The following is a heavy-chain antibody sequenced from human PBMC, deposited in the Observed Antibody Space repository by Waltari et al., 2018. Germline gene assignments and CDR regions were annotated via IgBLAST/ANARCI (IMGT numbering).Heavy chain of an antibody. V-gene: IGHV4-59*01. J-gene: IGHJ4*02. CDR1: GGSISSYY. CDR3: ATYYDYVWGSYYY. CDR2: IYYSGRT. D-gene: IGHD3-16*01. Sequence: QVQLQESGPGLVKPSETLSLTCTVSGGSISSYYWPWIRQPPGKGLEWIGCIYYSGRTNYNPSLKSRFTISVDTSKNQFSLKLSSVTAADTAVYYCATYYDYVWGSYYYWGQGTLVTVSS.